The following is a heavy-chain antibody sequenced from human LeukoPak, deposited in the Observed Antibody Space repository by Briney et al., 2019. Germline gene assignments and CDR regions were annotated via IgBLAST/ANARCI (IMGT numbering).Heavy chain of an antibody. D-gene: IGHD6-13*01. CDR2: IYYSGST. CDR1: GGSISSYY. J-gene: IGHJ6*03. CDR3: ARDLRSSSWPYYYYYYMDV. Sequence: PSETLSLTCNVSGGSISSYYWSWIRQPPGKGLEWIGYIYYSGSTNYNPSLKSRVTISVDTSKNQFSLKLSSVTAADTAVYYCARDLRSSSWPYYYYYYMDVWGKGTTVTVSS. V-gene: IGHV4-59*01.